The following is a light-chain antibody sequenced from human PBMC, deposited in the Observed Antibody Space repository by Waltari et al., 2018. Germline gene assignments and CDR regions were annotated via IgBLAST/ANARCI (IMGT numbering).Light chain of an antibody. Sequence: IQMTQSPSPLSASVGDKVTITCRASHDSSNALAWYQQKPGKAPQLLIYAASNLQSGVPSRFSGSGSGTDFTLTISSVQAEDVAVYYCLQRNSYPLTFGGGTKVEIK. CDR1: HDSSNA. CDR3: LQRNSYPLT. J-gene: IGKJ4*01. V-gene: IGKV1-17*01. CDR2: AAS.